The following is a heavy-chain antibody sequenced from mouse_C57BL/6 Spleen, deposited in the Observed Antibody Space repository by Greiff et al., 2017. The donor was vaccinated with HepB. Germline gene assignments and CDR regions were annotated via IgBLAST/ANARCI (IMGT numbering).Heavy chain of an antibody. CDR1: GFTFSSYA. J-gene: IGHJ2*01. CDR3: ARDRGYDGAYYFDY. CDR2: ISDGGSYT. D-gene: IGHD2-2*01. V-gene: IGHV5-4*01. Sequence: EVQLVESGGGLVKPGGSLKLSCAASGFTFSSYAMSWVRQTPEKRLEWVATISDGGSYTYYPDNVKGRFTISRDNAKNNLYLQMSHLKSEDTAMYYCARDRGYDGAYYFDYWGQGTTLTVSS.